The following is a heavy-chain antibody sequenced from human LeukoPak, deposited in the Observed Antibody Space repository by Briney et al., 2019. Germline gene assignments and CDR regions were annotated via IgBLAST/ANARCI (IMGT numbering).Heavy chain of an antibody. D-gene: IGHD3-16*01. CDR1: GFTFSDYI. CDR2: IRRRSHSYTT. Sequence: GGSLRLSCAASGFTFSDYILDWVRQAPGKGLEWVGRIRRRSHSYTTEYAASVKGRFIISRDDSKKSVYQHMNSLKTEDTAVYHCTRDGGENGKTAFDIWGQGTMVTVSS. V-gene: IGHV3-72*01. J-gene: IGHJ3*02. CDR3: TRDGGENGKTAFDI.